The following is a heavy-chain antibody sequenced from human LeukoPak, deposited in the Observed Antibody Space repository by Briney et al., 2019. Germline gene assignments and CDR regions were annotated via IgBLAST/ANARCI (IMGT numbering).Heavy chain of an antibody. CDR3: ARSRYDSSGYDY. Sequence: SETLSLTCAVYGGSFSGYYWGWIRQPPGKGLEWIGEINHSGSTNYNPSLKSRVTISVDMSKNQFSLKLSSVTAADTAVYYCARSRYDSSGYDYWGQGTLVTVSS. J-gene: IGHJ4*02. CDR1: GGSFSGYY. CDR2: INHSGST. V-gene: IGHV4-34*01. D-gene: IGHD3-22*01.